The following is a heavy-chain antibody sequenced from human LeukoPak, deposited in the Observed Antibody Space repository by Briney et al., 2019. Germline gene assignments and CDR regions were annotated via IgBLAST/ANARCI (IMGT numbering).Heavy chain of an antibody. Sequence: PGGSLRLSCAASGFTFSSYWMYWVRQAPGKGLVWVSRINSDGSSTSYADSVKGRFTISRDNAKNTLYLQMNSLRAEDTAVYYCASSSIAAAGTDYWGQGTLVTVSS. J-gene: IGHJ4*02. CDR1: GFTFSSYW. CDR3: ASSSIAAAGTDY. D-gene: IGHD6-13*01. V-gene: IGHV3-74*01. CDR2: INSDGSST.